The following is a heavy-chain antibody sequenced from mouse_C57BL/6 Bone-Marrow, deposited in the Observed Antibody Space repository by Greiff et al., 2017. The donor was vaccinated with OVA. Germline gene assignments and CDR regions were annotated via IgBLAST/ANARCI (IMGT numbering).Heavy chain of an antibody. J-gene: IGHJ4*01. D-gene: IGHD1-1*02. CDR1: GFTFSSYA. CDR2: ISSGGDYI. CDR3: TRDRDYVYAMDY. Sequence: EVQVVESGEGLVKPGGSLKLSCAASGFTFSSYAMSWVRQTPEKRLEWVAYISSGGDYIYYADTVKGRFTISRDNARNTLYLQMSSLKSEDTAMYYCTRDRDYVYAMDYWGQGTSVTVSS. V-gene: IGHV5-9-1*02.